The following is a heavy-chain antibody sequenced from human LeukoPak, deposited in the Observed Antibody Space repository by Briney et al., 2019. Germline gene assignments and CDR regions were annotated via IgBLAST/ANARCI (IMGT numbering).Heavy chain of an antibody. V-gene: IGHV4-61*02. D-gene: IGHD6-13*01. J-gene: IGHJ4*02. CDR1: GGSITTVNYY. Sequence: PSQTLSLTCTVSGGSITTVNYYWNWIRQPAGKELEWIGRIYPSGGAHYNPSLKSRVTISVDTSKNQFSLKLSSVTAADTAVYYCARGRSIAAAGTPFDYWGQGTLVTVSS. CDR3: ARGRSIAAAGTPFDY. CDR2: IYPSGGA.